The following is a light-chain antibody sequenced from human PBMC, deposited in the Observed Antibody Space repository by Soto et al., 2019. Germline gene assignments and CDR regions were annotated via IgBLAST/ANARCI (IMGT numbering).Light chain of an antibody. V-gene: IGKV1-27*01. J-gene: IGKJ1*01. CDR3: QKYDSAPQT. Sequence: DIKMTQSPSSLSASVGDTVTITCRASQGIIDYLAWYQQRPGKVPNLLIYAASTLQTGVPSRFSGSGAGTDFTLTISSLQPEDVGTYYCQKYDSAPQTFGPGTKVEIK. CDR2: AAS. CDR1: QGIIDY.